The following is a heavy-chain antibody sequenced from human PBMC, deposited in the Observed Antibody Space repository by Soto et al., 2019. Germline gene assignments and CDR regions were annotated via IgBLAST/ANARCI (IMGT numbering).Heavy chain of an antibody. CDR2: MTSDMKTI. Sequence: EVQLVESGGGLVQAGGSLRLSCAASGFTFRIYSMNWIRQAPGKGLEWVSYMTSDMKTIHYADSVKGRFTISRDNARNSVYLQMTSLRDEDTAVYYCARSVEGHFDYWGQGTLVTVSS. J-gene: IGHJ4*02. V-gene: IGHV3-48*02. CDR1: GFTFRIYS. CDR3: ARSVEGHFDY. D-gene: IGHD6-19*01.